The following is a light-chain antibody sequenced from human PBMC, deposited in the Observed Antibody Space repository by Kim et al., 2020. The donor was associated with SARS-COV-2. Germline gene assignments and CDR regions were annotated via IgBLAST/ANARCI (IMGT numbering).Light chain of an antibody. CDR1: QSISSR. CDR2: DAS. Sequence: SASAGDRVTITCRASQSISSRLAWYQQKPGMAPKLLVYDASSLETGVPSRFSGSGSGTEFTLTISSLQPDDLATYYCQQYNDDRTFGPGTKVDIK. V-gene: IGKV1-5*01. CDR3: QQYNDDRT. J-gene: IGKJ1*01.